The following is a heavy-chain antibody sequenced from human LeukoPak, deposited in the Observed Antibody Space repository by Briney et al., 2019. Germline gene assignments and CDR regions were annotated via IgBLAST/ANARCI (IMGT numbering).Heavy chain of an antibody. J-gene: IGHJ3*02. CDR2: IYYSGST. D-gene: IGHD3-10*01. Sequence: PSETLSLTCTVPGGSISSYYWSWIRQPPGKGLEWIGYIYYSGSTNYNPSLKSRVTISVDTSKNQFSLKLSSVTAADTAVYYCARERGGVSVAFDIWGQGTMVTVSS. CDR3: ARERGGVSVAFDI. V-gene: IGHV4-59*01. CDR1: GGSISSYY.